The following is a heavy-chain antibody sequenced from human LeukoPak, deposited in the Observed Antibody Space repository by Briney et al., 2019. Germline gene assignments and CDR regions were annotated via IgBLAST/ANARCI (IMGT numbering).Heavy chain of an antibody. V-gene: IGHV3-21*01. D-gene: IGHD2-21*01. Sequence: GGSLRLSCAAAGFTFRSYSMNWVRQAPGKGLEWVSSISTTSGHIYYADSLKGRFTISRDNARNSLSLQVTGLRADDTGIYYCARGSMIAQRLDAFDIWGQGTEVTVSS. CDR3: ARGSMIAQRLDAFDI. CDR1: GFTFRSYS. CDR2: ISTTSGHI. J-gene: IGHJ3*02.